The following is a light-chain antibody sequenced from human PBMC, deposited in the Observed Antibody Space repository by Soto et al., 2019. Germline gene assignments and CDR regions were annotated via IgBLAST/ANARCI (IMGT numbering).Light chain of an antibody. CDR3: QQYGSRVT. CDR2: GAS. Sequence: EIVMTQSPATLSVSPGERATLSCRASQSVSSSYLAWYQQKPGQAPRLLIYGASSRATGIPDRFSGSGSGTDFTLTISRLEPEDFAVYYCQQYGSRVTFGQGTKVDIK. V-gene: IGKV3-20*01. CDR1: QSVSSSY. J-gene: IGKJ1*01.